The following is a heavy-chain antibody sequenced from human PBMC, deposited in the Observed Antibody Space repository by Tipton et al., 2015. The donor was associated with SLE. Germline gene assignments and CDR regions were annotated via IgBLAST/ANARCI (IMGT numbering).Heavy chain of an antibody. D-gene: IGHD1-1*01. CDR1: GFTFSNYW. J-gene: IGHJ3*02. Sequence: GSLRLSCAASGFTFSNYWMHWVRQAPGKGLVWVSRINGDGSDTTYADSVKGRFTISRDNAKNTLYMQMNSLRAEDTAVYYCARINRRDPWNNYHPTDGFDIWGQGTKVIVSS. CDR3: ARINRRDPWNNYHPTDGFDI. V-gene: IGHV3-74*01. CDR2: INGDGSDT.